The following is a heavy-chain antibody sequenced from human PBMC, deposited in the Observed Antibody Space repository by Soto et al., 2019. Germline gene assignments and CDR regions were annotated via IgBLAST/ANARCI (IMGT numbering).Heavy chain of an antibody. D-gene: IGHD3-10*01. CDR3: ASSGMGSFDP. V-gene: IGHV4-34*01. CDR1: GGSFSGYH. CDR2: INHSGTI. Sequence: QVQLQQRCAGLLKPSETLSLTCGVYGGSFSGYHWSWIRQPPGKGLEWIGEINHSGTINYNPSLKSRVSISVDTSKNQFSLKLNSVTAADTAVYYCASSGMGSFDPWGQGTLVTVSS. J-gene: IGHJ5*02.